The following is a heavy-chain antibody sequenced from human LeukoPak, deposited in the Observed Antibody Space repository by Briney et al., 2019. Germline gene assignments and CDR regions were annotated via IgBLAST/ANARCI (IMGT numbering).Heavy chain of an antibody. CDR2: INPRSGST. J-gene: IGHJ4*02. CDR3: ARSVDYDSSGYYSFDY. CDR1: GYTFINYF. V-gene: IGHV1-46*01. Sequence: ASVKVSCKASGYTFINYFIHWVRQAPGQGLEWMGVINPRSGSTTYAQNFQGTVTMTRDTSTSTVYVELSSLRSEDTAVYYCARSVDYDSSGYYSFDYWGQGTLVTVSS. D-gene: IGHD3-22*01.